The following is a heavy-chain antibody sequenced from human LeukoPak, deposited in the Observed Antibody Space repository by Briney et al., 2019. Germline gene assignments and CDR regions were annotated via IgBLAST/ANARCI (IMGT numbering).Heavy chain of an antibody. D-gene: IGHD6-13*01. Sequence: GGPLRLSCAASGFTVSSNYMNWVRLAPGKGLAWVANIREDGSDDTYEASVKGRFTISRDNSKNTLYLQMNSLRAEDTAVYYCANYSGSSRWFDYWGQGTLVTVSS. V-gene: IGHV3-7*03. CDR3: ANYSGSSRWFDY. J-gene: IGHJ4*02. CDR1: GFTVSSNY. CDR2: IREDGSDD.